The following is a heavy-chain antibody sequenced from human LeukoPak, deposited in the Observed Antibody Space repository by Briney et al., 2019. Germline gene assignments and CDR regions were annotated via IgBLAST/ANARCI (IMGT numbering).Heavy chain of an antibody. J-gene: IGHJ2*01. CDR3: ARDGAGSWYFDL. D-gene: IGHD1-26*01. Sequence: GGSLRLSCAASGFTFSSYGMHWVRQAPGKGLEWVAVISYDGSNKYYADSVKGRFTIPRDNSKNTLYLQMNSLRAEDTAVYYCARDGAGSWYFDLWGRGTLVTVSS. V-gene: IGHV3-30*03. CDR1: GFTFSSYG. CDR2: ISYDGSNK.